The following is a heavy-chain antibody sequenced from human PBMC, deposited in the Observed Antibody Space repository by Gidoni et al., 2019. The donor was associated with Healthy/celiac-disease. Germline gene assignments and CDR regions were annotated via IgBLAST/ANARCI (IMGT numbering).Heavy chain of an antibody. J-gene: IGHJ6*02. CDR2: INPNSGGT. V-gene: IGHV1-2*02. CDR1: GYTFTGYY. CDR3: ASSVAVAGSFTFAGGKTLGV. Sequence: QVQLVQSGAEVKKPGASVKVSCKASGYTFTGYYMHWVRQAPGQGLEWMGWINPNSGGTNYAQKFKGRVTMTRDTSISTVYMELSRLRSDDTAVYYCASSVAVAGSFTFAGGKTLGVWGQGTTVTVSS. D-gene: IGHD6-19*01.